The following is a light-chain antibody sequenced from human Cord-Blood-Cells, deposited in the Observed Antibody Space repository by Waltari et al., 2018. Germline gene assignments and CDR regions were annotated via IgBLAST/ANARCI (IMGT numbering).Light chain of an antibody. CDR1: QSISSY. J-gene: IGKJ4*01. V-gene: IGKV1-39*01. Sequence: DIQMTQSPSSLSASVGDRVTITCRASQSISSYFNWYQQKPAKAPKLLIYAASSLQSGVPSRFSGSGSGTDFTLTISSLQPEDFATYYCQQSYSTPLTFGGGTKVEIK. CDR2: AAS. CDR3: QQSYSTPLT.